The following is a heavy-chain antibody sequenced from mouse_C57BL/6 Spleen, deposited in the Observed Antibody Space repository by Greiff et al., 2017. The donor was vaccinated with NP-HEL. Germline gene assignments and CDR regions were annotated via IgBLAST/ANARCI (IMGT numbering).Heavy chain of an antibody. D-gene: IGHD1-1*01. J-gene: IGHJ2*01. CDR3: ARDYYCFDY. V-gene: IGHV1-54*01. CDR2: INPGSGGT. CDR1: GYAFTNYL. Sequence: QVQLKQSGAELVRPGTSVKVSCKASGYAFTNYLIEWVKQRPGQGLEWIGVINPGSGGTNYNEKFKGKATLTADKSSSTAYMQLSSLTSEDSAVYFCARDYYCFDYWGQGTTLTVSS.